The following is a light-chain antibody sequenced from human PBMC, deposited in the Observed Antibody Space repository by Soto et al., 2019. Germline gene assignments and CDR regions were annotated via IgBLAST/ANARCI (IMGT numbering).Light chain of an antibody. CDR3: CSYTSTYTLV. V-gene: IGLV2-14*01. Sequence: QSALTQPPSASGSPGQSVTISCTGTSSDIGTYNSVSWYQHHPGKAPKLLIFEVIDRPSGVSDRFSGSKSGNTASLTISGLQPEDEADYYCCSYTSTYTLVFGGGTKLTVL. CDR1: SSDIGTYNS. J-gene: IGLJ3*02. CDR2: EVI.